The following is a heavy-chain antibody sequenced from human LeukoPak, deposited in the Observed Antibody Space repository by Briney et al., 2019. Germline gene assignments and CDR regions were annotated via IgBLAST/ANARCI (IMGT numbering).Heavy chain of an antibody. CDR1: GGSIGTYY. CDR3: ARTENWFDP. V-gene: IGHV4-59*01. CDR2: VHYSGST. J-gene: IGHJ5*02. D-gene: IGHD1-14*01. Sequence: SETLSLTCTVSGGSIGTYYWSWIRQPPGKGLEWIGYVHYSGSTKYHPSLMSRVTISVDTSKNYFSLKLRSVTPADTAVYYCARTENWFDPWGQGTLVTVSS.